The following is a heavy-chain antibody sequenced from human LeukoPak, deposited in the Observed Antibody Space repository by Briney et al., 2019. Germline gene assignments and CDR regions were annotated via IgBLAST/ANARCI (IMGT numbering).Heavy chain of an antibody. D-gene: IGHD3-22*01. CDR3: ADSSGYLGDDVFDS. CDR2: IYTSGST. V-gene: IGHV4-4*07. CDR1: GGSISSYY. J-gene: IGHJ3*02. Sequence: SETLSLTCTVSGGSISSYYWSCIRQPAGKGLEWIGRIYTSGSTNYNPSLKSRVTISADTSKMQFSLKLTSATAADTAVYYCADSSGYLGDDVFDSWGRGTSVTVSS.